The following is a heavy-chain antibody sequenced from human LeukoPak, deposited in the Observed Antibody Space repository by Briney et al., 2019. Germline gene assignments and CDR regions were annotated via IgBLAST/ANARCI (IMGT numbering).Heavy chain of an antibody. J-gene: IGHJ6*03. CDR3: AGLVGATLLDYYYMDV. CDR2: IYYSGST. Sequence: SETLSLTCTVSGGSISSYYWSWIRQPPGKGLEWIGYIYYSGSTNYNPSLKSRVTISVDTSKNQFSLKLSSATAADTAVYYCAGLVGATLLDYYYMDVWGKGTTVTVSS. D-gene: IGHD1-26*01. CDR1: GGSISSYY. V-gene: IGHV4-59*01.